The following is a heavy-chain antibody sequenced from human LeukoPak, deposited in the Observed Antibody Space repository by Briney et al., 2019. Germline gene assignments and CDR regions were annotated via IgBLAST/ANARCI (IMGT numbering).Heavy chain of an antibody. CDR1: GGSFSGYY. V-gene: IGHV4-34*01. Sequence: SETLSLTCAVYGGSFSGYYWSWIRQPPGKGLEWIGEINHSGSTNYNPSLKSRVTISVDTSKNQYSLKLSSVTAADTAVYYCARNGPGGSSSGRIDYWGQGTLVTVSS. D-gene: IGHD6-6*01. CDR3: ARNGPGGSSSGRIDY. J-gene: IGHJ4*02. CDR2: INHSGST.